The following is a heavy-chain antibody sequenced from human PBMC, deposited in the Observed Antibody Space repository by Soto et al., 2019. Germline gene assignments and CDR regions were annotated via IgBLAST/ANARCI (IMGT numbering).Heavy chain of an antibody. CDR3: AIYGSGSYQGLFDY. D-gene: IGHD3-10*01. Sequence: PGGSLRLSCAVSTFTFSSYAMSWVRQAPGKGLEWVSGISGGGINKYYADSVKGRFTISRDNSKNTLYLQMNSLRAEDTAVYYCAIYGSGSYQGLFDYWGQGTLVTVSS. V-gene: IGHV3-23*01. CDR1: TFTFSSYA. J-gene: IGHJ4*02. CDR2: ISGGGINK.